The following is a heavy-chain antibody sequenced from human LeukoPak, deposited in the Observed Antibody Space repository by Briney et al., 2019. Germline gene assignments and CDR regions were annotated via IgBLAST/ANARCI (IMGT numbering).Heavy chain of an antibody. CDR2: IYSTGST. V-gene: IGHV4-59*01. CDR1: GDSINDYY. Sequence: SETLSLTCSVFGDSINDYYWSWIRQPPGKGLEWIGYIYSTGSTNYNPSLKSRVTISVDTSKNQFSLKLSSVTAADTAVYYCARADRYFDWLLSYWGQGTLVTVSS. D-gene: IGHD3-9*01. CDR3: ARADRYFDWLLSY. J-gene: IGHJ4*02.